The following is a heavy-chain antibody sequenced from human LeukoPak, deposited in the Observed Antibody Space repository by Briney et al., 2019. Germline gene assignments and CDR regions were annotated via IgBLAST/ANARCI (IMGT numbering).Heavy chain of an antibody. D-gene: IGHD1-26*01. J-gene: IGHJ4*02. CDR3: ARGLSGSPVR. CDR1: GFTFSSYG. V-gene: IGHV3-30*03. Sequence: GRSLRLSCAASGFTFSSYGMHWVRQAPGKGLEWVAVISYDGSNKYYADSVKGRFTISRDNSKNTLYLQMNSLRAEDTAVYYCARGLSGSPVRWGQGTLVTVSS. CDR2: ISYDGSNK.